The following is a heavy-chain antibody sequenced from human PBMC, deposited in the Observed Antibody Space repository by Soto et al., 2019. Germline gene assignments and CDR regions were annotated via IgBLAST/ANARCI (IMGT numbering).Heavy chain of an antibody. CDR1: GVSISSGGYY. J-gene: IGHJ1*01. D-gene: IGHD4-17*01. CDR3: ASNHPDYGDYPEYFQH. V-gene: IGHV4-31*03. CDR2: IYYSGST. Sequence: SETLSLTCTVSGVSISSGGYYWSWIRQHPGKGLEWIGYIYYSGSTYYNPSLKSRVTISVDTSKNQFSLKLSSVTAADTAVYYCASNHPDYGDYPEYFQHWGQGTLVTVSS.